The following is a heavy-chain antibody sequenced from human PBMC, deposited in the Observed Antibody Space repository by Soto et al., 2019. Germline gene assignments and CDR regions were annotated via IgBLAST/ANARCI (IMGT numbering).Heavy chain of an antibody. CDR2: INWNGGST. CDR1: GFTFDDYG. D-gene: IGHD3-16*02. J-gene: IGHJ4*02. V-gene: IGHV3-20*01. CDR3: ARRGFGGVIAPFDY. Sequence: GGSLRLSCAASGFTFDDYGMSWVRQAPGKGLEWVSGINWNGGSTGYADSVKGRFTISRDNAKNSLYLQMNSLRAEDTALYHCARRGFGGVIAPFDYWGQGTLVTVSS.